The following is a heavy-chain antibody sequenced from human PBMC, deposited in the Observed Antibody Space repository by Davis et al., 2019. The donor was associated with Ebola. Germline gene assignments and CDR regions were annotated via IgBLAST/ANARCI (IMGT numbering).Heavy chain of an antibody. V-gene: IGHV4-34*01. CDR2: INHSVSP. CDR1: SGSFSGYY. D-gene: IGHD3-3*01. Sequence: MPSETLSLTCPLYSGSFSGYYCSWISQPPGKGREWIGEINHSVSPNYNPSLKSRVTISVDTSKNQFSLKLSSVNAADPAVYYCARGRRSRYYDFWRTRFDPWGQGTLVTVSS. J-gene: IGHJ5*02. CDR3: ARGRRSRYYDFWRTRFDP.